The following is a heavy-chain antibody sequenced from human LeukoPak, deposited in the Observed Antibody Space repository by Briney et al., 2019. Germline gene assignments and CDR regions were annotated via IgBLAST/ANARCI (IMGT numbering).Heavy chain of an antibody. CDR2: INHSGST. Sequence: SETLSLTCTVSGGSVSISNYYWAWIRQPPGKGLEWIGEINHSGSTNYNPSLKSRVTISVDTSKNQFSLKLSSVTAADTAVYYCARKRGYHYPFDPWGQGTLVTVSS. J-gene: IGHJ5*02. V-gene: IGHV4-39*07. CDR3: ARKRGYHYPFDP. D-gene: IGHD6-25*01. CDR1: GGSVSISNYY.